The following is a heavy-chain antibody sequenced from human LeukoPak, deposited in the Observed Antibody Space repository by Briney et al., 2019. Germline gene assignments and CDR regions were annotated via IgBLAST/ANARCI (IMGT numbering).Heavy chain of an antibody. CDR1: GGSISSSSYY. D-gene: IGHD2-2*01. V-gene: IGHV4-39*07. CDR2: IYYSGST. CDR3: ARGGGRYCSSTSCSKFDY. Sequence: SETLSLTCTVSGGSISSSSYYWGWIRQPPGKGLEWIGSIYYSGSTYYNPSLKSRVTISVDTSKNQFSLKLSSVTAADTAVYYCARGGGRYCSSTSCSKFDYWGQGTLVTVSS. J-gene: IGHJ4*02.